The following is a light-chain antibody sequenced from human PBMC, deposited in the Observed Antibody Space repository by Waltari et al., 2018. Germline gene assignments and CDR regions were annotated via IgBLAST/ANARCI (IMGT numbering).Light chain of an antibody. CDR3: QQRSNWPIT. CDR1: QSVGRF. J-gene: IGKJ5*01. V-gene: IGKV3-11*01. CDR2: DTS. Sequence: ELVLTQSPATLPLDPGEIATLSCRASQSVGRFLAWYQQKPGQAPRLLIFDTSNRATDIPARLSGSGSGTDFTLTISSLEPEDFAVYYCQQRSNWPITFGQGTRLEIK.